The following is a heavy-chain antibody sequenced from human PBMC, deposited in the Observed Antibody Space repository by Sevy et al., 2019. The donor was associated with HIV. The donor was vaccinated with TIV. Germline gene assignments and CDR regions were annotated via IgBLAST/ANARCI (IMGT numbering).Heavy chain of an antibody. Sequence: SETLSLTCTVSGGSINNYFWSWIRQPPGKGLEWIGYIYYSGSTNYNPSLKSRVSISVDTSKNQFSLKLTSVTAADTAVYYCARDSIGAVGDFDHWAKGTLVTVS. CDR2: IYYSGST. CDR1: GGSINNYF. V-gene: IGHV4-59*01. J-gene: IGHJ4*02. CDR3: ARDSIGAVGDFDH. D-gene: IGHD6-13*01.